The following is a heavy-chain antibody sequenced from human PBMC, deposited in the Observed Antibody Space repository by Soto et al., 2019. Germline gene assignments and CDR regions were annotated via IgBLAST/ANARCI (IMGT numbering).Heavy chain of an antibody. CDR2: IYYSGGT. V-gene: IGHV4-39*01. D-gene: IGHD2-15*01. J-gene: IGHJ4*02. CDR3: AVHCSGGSCYITGFDY. Sequence: QLQLQESGPGLVKPSETLSLTCTVSGGSISSSSYYWGWIRQPPGKGLEWIGSIYYSGGTYYNPSLKSRVTISVDTSKNQFSLKLSSVTAADTAVYYCAVHCSGGSCYITGFDYWGQGTLVTVSS. CDR1: GGSISSSSYY.